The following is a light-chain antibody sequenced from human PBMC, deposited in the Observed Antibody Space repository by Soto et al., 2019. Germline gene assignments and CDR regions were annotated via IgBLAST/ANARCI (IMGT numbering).Light chain of an antibody. CDR3: QSYDSSLSAPYV. Sequence: QSVLTQPPSVSGAPGQRVTISCTGSSSNIGAGYDVHWYQQLPGTAPKLLIYGNTNRPSGVPDRFSGSKSGPSASLAITGLQAEDEADYYCQSYDSSLSAPYVFGTGTKVTVL. CDR2: GNT. CDR1: SSNIGAGYD. V-gene: IGLV1-40*01. J-gene: IGLJ1*01.